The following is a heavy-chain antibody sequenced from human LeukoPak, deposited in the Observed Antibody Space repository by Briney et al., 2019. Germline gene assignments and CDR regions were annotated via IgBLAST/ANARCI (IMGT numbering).Heavy chain of an antibody. CDR2: IYYSGST. Sequence: PSETLSLTCTVSGGSISSSSYYWGWIRQPPGKGLEWIGSIYYSGSTYYNPSLKSRVTISVDTSKNQFSLKLSSVTAADTAVYYCARLRQQLRGYYYYYMDVWGKGTTVTISS. V-gene: IGHV4-39*01. J-gene: IGHJ6*03. CDR3: ARLRQQLRGYYYYYMDV. CDR1: GGSISSSSYY. D-gene: IGHD6-13*01.